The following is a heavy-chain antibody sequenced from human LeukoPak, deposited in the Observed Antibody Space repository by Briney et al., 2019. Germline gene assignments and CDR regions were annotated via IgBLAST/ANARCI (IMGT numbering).Heavy chain of an antibody. V-gene: IGHV3-53*01. CDR2: IYSGGST. CDR3: AKTRGPWE. Sequence: PGGSLRLSCAASGFIVSSNYMTWVRQAPGKGLEWVSVIYSGGSTYYADSVKGRFTISRDNSKNTLFLQMNNLRAEDTAVYYCAKTRGPWEWGQGTLVTVSS. CDR1: GFIVSSNY. J-gene: IGHJ4*02. D-gene: IGHD1-26*01.